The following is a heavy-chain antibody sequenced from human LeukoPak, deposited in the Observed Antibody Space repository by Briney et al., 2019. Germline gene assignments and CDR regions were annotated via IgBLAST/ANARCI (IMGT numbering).Heavy chain of an antibody. CDR1: GYTFTSYA. Sequence: ASVKVSCKASGYTFTSYAMNWVRQPPGQGLEWMGWINTNTGKPTNDQGFTGRFVFSLDTSVSTAYLQISSLKAEDTAVYYCARDSSKPWLDYYYYYYMDGWGKGTTVTVSS. CDR3: ARDSSKPWLDYYYYYYMDG. D-gene: IGHD6-19*01. V-gene: IGHV7-4-1*02. J-gene: IGHJ6*03. CDR2: INTNTGKP.